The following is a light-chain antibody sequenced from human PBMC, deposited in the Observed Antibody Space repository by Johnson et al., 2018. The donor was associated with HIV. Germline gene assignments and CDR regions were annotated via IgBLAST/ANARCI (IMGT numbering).Light chain of an antibody. CDR3: GTWDNGLSSYV. CDR2: DNN. J-gene: IGLJ1*01. CDR1: SSNIGNNY. Sequence: QSVLTQPPSVSVAPGQKVTISCSGSSSNIGNNYVSWYQQLPGTAPKLLIYDNNKRPSGIPDRFSGSKSGTSATLGITGLQTGDEADYYCGTWDNGLSSYVFGTGTKVTVL. V-gene: IGLV1-51*01.